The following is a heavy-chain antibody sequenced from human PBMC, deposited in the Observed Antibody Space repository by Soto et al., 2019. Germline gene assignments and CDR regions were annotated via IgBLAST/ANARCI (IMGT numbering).Heavy chain of an antibody. Sequence: QVVQSGAEVRRPGSSVKVSCKASGGTFGNFVINWVRQAPGQGVEWMGGITPVFGTPHYAQRFQGRVTITADESTETVYMEMRGLRVGDTAVYYCAREPTVDTSGYFYYFDFWGQGTLVSVSA. CDR1: GGTFGNFV. CDR2: ITPVFGTP. J-gene: IGHJ4*02. V-gene: IGHV1-69*01. CDR3: AREPTVDTSGYFYYFDF. D-gene: IGHD3-22*01.